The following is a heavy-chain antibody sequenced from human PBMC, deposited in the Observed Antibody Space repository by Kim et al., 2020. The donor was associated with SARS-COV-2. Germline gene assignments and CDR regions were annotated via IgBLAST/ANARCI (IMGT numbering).Heavy chain of an antibody. Sequence: LKGRVTISVATSKNQFSLKLSSVTTADTAVYYCARAHCSSTSCYGDWFDPWGQGTLVTVSS. CDR3: ARAHCSSTSCYGDWFDP. J-gene: IGHJ5*02. D-gene: IGHD2-2*01. V-gene: IGHV4-59*01.